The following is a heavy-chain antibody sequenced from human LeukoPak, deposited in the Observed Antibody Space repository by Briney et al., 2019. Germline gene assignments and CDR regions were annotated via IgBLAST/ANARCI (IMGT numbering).Heavy chain of an antibody. V-gene: IGHV4-61*02. CDR1: GGSISSGSYY. CDR2: IYTSGST. CDR3: ARGSWFDP. Sequence: SETLSLTCTVSGGSISSGSYYWSWIRQPAGKGLEWIGRIYTSGSTNYNPSLKSRVTISVDTSKNQFSLKLSSVTAADTAVYYCARGSWFDPWGQGTLVTVSS. J-gene: IGHJ5*02.